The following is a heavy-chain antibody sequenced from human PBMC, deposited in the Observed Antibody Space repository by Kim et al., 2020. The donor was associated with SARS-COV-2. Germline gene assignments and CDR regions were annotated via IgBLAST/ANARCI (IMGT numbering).Heavy chain of an antibody. J-gene: IGHJ4*02. CDR2: ISYSGNS. V-gene: IGHV4-31*03. Sequence: TLSLTSSVSGGSIRSGGKFWTWIRQHPAKGLEWIGYISYSGNSHYSPSLRSRVSISLQTSENQFSLELTSVTAADTAVYYCARVQPLDYWGQGILVTVSS. CDR3: ARVQPLDY. CDR1: GGSIRSGGKF. D-gene: IGHD2-2*01.